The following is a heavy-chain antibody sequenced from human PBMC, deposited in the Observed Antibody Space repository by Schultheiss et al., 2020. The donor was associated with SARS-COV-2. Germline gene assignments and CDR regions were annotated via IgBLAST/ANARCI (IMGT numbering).Heavy chain of an antibody. D-gene: IGHD6-6*01. V-gene: IGHV4-34*01. J-gene: IGHJ4*02. CDR2: INHSGST. CDR3: ARVSSSASYYFDY. Sequence: SETLSLTCDVSGGSFSDRYWTWIRQSPEKGLEWIGEINHSGSTNYNPSLKSRVTISVDTSKNQFSLKLSSVTAADTAVYYCARVSSSASYYFDYWGQGTLVTVSS. CDR1: GGSFSDRY.